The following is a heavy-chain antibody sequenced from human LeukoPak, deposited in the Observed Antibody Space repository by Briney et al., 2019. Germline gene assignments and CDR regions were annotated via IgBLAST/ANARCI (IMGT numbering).Heavy chain of an antibody. Sequence: PSETLSLTCTVSGGSISSGGYYWSWIRQHPGKGLEWIGYIYYSGSTYYNPSLKSRVTISVDTSKNQFSLKLSSVTAADTAVYYCARERAYCSGGSCYSMGFDYWGQGTLVTVSS. V-gene: IGHV4-31*03. J-gene: IGHJ4*02. CDR1: GGSISSGGYY. CDR3: ARERAYCSGGSCYSMGFDY. D-gene: IGHD2-15*01. CDR2: IYYSGST.